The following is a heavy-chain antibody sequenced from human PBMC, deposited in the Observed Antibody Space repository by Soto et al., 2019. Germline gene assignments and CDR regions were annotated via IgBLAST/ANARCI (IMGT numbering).Heavy chain of an antibody. CDR3: AHRPHVLKWFGEYAFDY. CDR2: IYWDDDK. CDR1: GFSLSTSGVG. Sequence: ITLKESGPALVKTTQTLTLTCRFSGFSLSTSGVGVGWIRQPPGKALAWLALIYWDDDKRYSPSLKSRLTITKDTSKNQVVLTMTNMDPVDTATYYCAHRPHVLKWFGEYAFDYWGQGTLVTVSS. J-gene: IGHJ4*02. D-gene: IGHD3-10*01. V-gene: IGHV2-5*02.